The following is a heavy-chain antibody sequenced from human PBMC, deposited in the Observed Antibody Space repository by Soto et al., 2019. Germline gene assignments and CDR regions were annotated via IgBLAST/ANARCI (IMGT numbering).Heavy chain of an antibody. V-gene: IGHV1-69*13. CDR2: IIPIFGTA. CDR1: GGTFSSYA. D-gene: IGHD1-26*01. J-gene: IGHJ3*02. CDR3: ARDWGSGSYLDAFDI. Sequence: SVKVSCKASGGTFSSYAISWVRQAPGQGLEWMGGIIPIFGTANYAQKFQGRVTITADESTSTAYMELSSLRSEDTAVYYCARDWGSGSYLDAFDIWGQGTMVTVSS.